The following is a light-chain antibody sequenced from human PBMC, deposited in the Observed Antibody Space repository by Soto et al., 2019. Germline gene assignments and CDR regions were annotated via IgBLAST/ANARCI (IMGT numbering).Light chain of an antibody. Sequence: QSVLMQPASVSGSPRQSITISCTGTNSDVGSYNLVSWFQQHPGKAPKLVIYEVTKRPSGVSDRFSGSKSGNTASLTISGLQAEDEADYYCFSYAGDSVYVFGTGTKLTV. CDR2: EVT. V-gene: IGLV2-23*02. CDR3: FSYAGDSVYV. CDR1: NSDVGSYNL. J-gene: IGLJ1*01.